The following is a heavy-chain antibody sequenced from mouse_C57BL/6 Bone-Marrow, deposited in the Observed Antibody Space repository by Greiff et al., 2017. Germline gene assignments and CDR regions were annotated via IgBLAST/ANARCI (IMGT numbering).Heavy chain of an antibody. CDR2: IDPSDSYT. CDR1: GYTFTSYW. D-gene: IGHD2-2*01. Sequence: QVQLQQPGAELVKPGASVKLSCKASGYTFTSYWMQWVKQRPGQGLEWIGEIDPSDSYTNYNQKFKGKATLTVDTSSSTAYMQLSSLTSEDSAVYYCARGGIYYGYDRFAYWGQGTLVTVSA. V-gene: IGHV1-50*01. J-gene: IGHJ3*01. CDR3: ARGGIYYGYDRFAY.